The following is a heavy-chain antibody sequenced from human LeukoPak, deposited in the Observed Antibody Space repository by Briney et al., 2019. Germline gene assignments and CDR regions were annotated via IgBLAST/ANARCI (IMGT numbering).Heavy chain of an antibody. J-gene: IGHJ5*02. CDR2: IYYSGST. Sequence: SETLSLTCTVSGGSISSYYWSWIRQPPGKGLEWIGYIYYSGSTDYNPSLKSRVTISVDTSKNQFSLKLSSVTAAGTAVYYCARPRRPTLFGVVDPNWFDPWGQGTLVTVSS. D-gene: IGHD3-3*01. CDR3: ARPRRPTLFGVVDPNWFDP. CDR1: GGSISSYY. V-gene: IGHV4-59*01.